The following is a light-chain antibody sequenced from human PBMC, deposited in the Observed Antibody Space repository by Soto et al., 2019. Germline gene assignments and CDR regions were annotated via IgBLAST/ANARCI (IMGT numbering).Light chain of an antibody. V-gene: IGLV2-14*01. Sequence: QSALTKPASVSGSPGQSITISCTGTSSDVGDYNYVSWYQQHPGKAPKLMIYEVSHRFSGVSNRFSGSKSGYTASLTISGLQDEDEADYYCSSYVSNTIVVFGGGTKLTVL. CDR3: SSYVSNTIVV. J-gene: IGLJ2*01. CDR1: SSDVGDYNY. CDR2: EVS.